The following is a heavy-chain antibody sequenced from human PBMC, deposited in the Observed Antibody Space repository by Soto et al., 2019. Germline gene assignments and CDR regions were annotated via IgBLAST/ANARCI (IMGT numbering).Heavy chain of an antibody. V-gene: IGHV1-69*13. D-gene: IGHD5-12*01. J-gene: IGHJ5*02. CDR1: GGTFSSYA. CDR3: ARPRDGYNYRWFDP. Sequence: GASVKVSCKASGGTFSSYAISWVRQAPGQGLEWMGGIIPIFGTANYAQKFQGRVTITADESTSTAYMELSSLRSEDTAVYYCARPRDGYNYRWFDPWGQGTLVTVSS. CDR2: IIPIFGTA.